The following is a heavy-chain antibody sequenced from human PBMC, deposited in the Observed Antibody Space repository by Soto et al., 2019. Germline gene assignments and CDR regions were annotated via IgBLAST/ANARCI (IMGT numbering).Heavy chain of an antibody. CDR3: ARVRGSYAVDY. D-gene: IGHD1-26*01. Sequence: QVQLLESEGGLVKPGGSLRLSCAASGFTFSDYYMSWMRQAPGKGLEWVSYISNSGGSTHYADSVKGRFTISRDNAKNSLHLQMSSLRTEDTALYYCARVRGSYAVDYWGQGTLVTVSS. CDR2: ISNSGGST. V-gene: IGHV3-11*01. J-gene: IGHJ4*02. CDR1: GFTFSDYY.